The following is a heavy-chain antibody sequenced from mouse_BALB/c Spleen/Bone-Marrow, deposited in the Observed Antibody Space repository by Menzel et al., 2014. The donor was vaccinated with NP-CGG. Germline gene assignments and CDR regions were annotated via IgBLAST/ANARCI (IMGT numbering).Heavy chain of an antibody. CDR1: GYTFTSYW. CDR3: TSWDY. Sequence: LQQSGSELVRPGASVKLSCKASGYTFTSYWMHWVKQRHGQGLEWIGNIYPGSGSTNYDEKFKSKGTLTVDTSSSTAYMHLSSLTSEDSAVYYCTSWDYWGQGTTHTVSS. CDR2: IYPGSGST. V-gene: IGHV1S22*01. J-gene: IGHJ2*01.